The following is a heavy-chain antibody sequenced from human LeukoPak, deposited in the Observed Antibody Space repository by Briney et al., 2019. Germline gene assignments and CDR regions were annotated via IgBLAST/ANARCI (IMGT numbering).Heavy chain of an antibody. CDR1: GYTFTGYY. CDR2: INPNSYGT. J-gene: IGHJ4*02. Sequence: CASVKLSCKSSGYTFTGYYMHWVRQAPGQGLEWVGWINPNSYGTNYAQKFQGRVTMTRDTSISTAYMELSRLRSDDTAVYYCARGGRVTTVVTLLDYWGQGTMVTVSS. CDR3: ARGGRVTTVVTLLDY. V-gene: IGHV1-2*02. D-gene: IGHD4-23*01.